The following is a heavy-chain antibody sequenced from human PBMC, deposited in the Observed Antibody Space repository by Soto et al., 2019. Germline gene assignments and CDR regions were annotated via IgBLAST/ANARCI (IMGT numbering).Heavy chain of an antibody. CDR1: GGSFSGYY. CDR3: AIARISMVRGVIIRHWFDP. D-gene: IGHD3-10*01. V-gene: IGHV4-34*01. Sequence: SETLSLTCAVYGGSFSGYYWSWIRQPPGKGLEWIGEINHSGSTNYNPSLKSRVTISVDTSKNQFSLKLSSVTAADTAVYYCAIARISMVRGVIIRHWFDPWGQGTLVTVSS. J-gene: IGHJ5*02. CDR2: INHSGST.